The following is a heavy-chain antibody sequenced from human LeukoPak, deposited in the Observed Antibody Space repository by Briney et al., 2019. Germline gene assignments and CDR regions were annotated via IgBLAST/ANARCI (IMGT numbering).Heavy chain of an antibody. CDR2: IKQDGSEK. D-gene: IGHD2-15*01. J-gene: IGHJ3*02. CDR1: GFTFSSYE. V-gene: IGHV3-7*01. CDR3: ARDGGYCSGGSCYDI. Sequence: GGSLRLSCAASGFTFSSYEMNWVRQAPGKGLEWVANIKQDGSEKYYVDSVKGRFTISRDNAKNSLYLQMNSLRAEDTAVYYCARDGGYCSGGSCYDIWGQGTMVTVSS.